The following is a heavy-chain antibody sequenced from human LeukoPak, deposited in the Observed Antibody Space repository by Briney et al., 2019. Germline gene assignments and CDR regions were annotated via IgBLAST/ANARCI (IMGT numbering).Heavy chain of an antibody. D-gene: IGHD1-1*01. CDR2: ITSSSTTM. J-gene: IGHJ3*02. Sequence: QPGGSLRLSCAASGFTFSTYTMNWVRQAPGKGLEWVSYITSSSTTMDYADSVKGRFTISRDNAQKSLYLQMNSLRAEDTAVYYCAGDQRTMHAFDIWGQGTKVTVSS. CDR1: GFTFSTYT. V-gene: IGHV3-48*01. CDR3: AGDQRTMHAFDI.